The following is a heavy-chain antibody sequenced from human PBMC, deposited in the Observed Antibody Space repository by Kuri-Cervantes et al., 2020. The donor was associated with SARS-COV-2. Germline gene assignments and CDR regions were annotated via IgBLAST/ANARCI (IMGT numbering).Heavy chain of an antibody. V-gene: IGHV4-39*01. CDR1: GDPIGTTAFY. J-gene: IGHJ4*02. CDR2: IYYTGST. D-gene: IGHD2-8*01. CDR3: MRLPPPFKGVVPAH. Sequence: SETLSPTCQLSGDPIGTTAFYWGWIRQPTGKGLEWIAKIYYTGSTYYNPSLTSRVTISVDTSKNQFSLKLTSVTATDTAMSYCMRLPPPFKGVVPAHWGQGTLVTVSS.